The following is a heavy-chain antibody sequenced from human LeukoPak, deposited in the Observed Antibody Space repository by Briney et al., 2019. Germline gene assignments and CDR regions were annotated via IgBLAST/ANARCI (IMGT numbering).Heavy chain of an antibody. J-gene: IGHJ4*02. V-gene: IGHV3-23*01. CDR3: AKDKDTPATAQPQRGYFES. Sequence: GGSLRLSCAASGFTFSSYAMSWVRQAPGKWLEWVSAISGSGGSTYYADSVKGRFTISRDNSKNTLDLQMNSLRVEDTAVYFCAKDKDTPATAQPQRGYFESWGQGTLVTVSS. CDR2: ISGSGGST. CDR1: GFTFSSYA. D-gene: IGHD2-15*01.